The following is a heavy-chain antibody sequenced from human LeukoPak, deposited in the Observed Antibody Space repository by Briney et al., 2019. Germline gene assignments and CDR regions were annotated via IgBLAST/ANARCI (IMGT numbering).Heavy chain of an antibody. CDR2: INPNSGGT. J-gene: IGHJ4*02. CDR3: ARDKGPYSSGWYFDY. D-gene: IGHD6-19*01. V-gene: IGHV1-2*02. Sequence: ASVKVSCKASGYTFTGYYMHWVRQAPGQGLEWMGWINPNSGGTNYAQKFQGRVTMTRDTSISTAYMELSRLRSDDTAVYYCARDKGPYSSGWYFDYWGQGTLVTVSS. CDR1: GYTFTGYY.